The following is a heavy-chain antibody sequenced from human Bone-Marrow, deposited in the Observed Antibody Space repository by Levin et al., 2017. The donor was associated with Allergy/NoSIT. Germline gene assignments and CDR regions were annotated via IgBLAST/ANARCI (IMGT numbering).Heavy chain of an antibody. CDR3: ATDFVGGKSCFDH. D-gene: IGHD2-21*01. J-gene: IGHJ4*02. V-gene: IGHV3-23*01. Sequence: GESLKISCAVGGLSFSKYAMSWVRQAPGKGLEWVSTIGGSDDRTDYADSVRGRFTISRDNSKNTLYLQMNRLRAEDTAVYYCATDFVGGKSCFDHWGQGTLVTVSS. CDR1: GLSFSKYA. CDR2: IGGSDDRT.